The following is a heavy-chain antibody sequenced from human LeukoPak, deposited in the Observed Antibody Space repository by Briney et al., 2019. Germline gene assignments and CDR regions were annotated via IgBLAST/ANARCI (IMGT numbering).Heavy chain of an antibody. CDR1: GYTFTGYY. D-gene: IGHD2-2*01. CDR2: INPNSGGT. J-gene: IGHJ6*02. CDR3: ARDHCSSANGYEYHYYGMDV. V-gene: IGHV1-2*02. Sequence: ASVKVSCKASGYTFTGYYMHWVRQAPGQGLEWMGWINPNSGGTNYAQKFQGSVTMTRDTSISTAYMELSRLRPDDTAVYYCARDHCSSANGYEYHYYGMDVWGQGTTVTVSS.